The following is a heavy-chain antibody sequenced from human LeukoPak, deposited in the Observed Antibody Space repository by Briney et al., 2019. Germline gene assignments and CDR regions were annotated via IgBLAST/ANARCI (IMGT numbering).Heavy chain of an antibody. J-gene: IGHJ4*02. D-gene: IGHD3-22*01. CDR1: GFTFSRYG. CDR3: ALIRDYDSTVKDY. Sequence: GGSLRLSCAASGFTFSRYGMHWVRQAPGKVLEWVAFIRYDGSKKNYADSVKGRFTISRDNSKSTLYLQMNSLRAEDTAVYYCALIRDYDSTVKDYWGQGTLVTVSS. V-gene: IGHV3-30*02. CDR2: IRYDGSKK.